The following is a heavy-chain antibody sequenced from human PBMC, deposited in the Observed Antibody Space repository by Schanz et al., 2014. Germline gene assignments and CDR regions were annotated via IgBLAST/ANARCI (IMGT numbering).Heavy chain of an antibody. Sequence: QVQLVQSGAEVKKPGASVKVSCKASGYTFTSYDINWVRQATGQGLEWMGWMNSKTGNTGYAQRFQGRVTMTRNTSITTAYLELSSLRSGDTAVYYCTKGRTFRRWGQGTLVTDSS. CDR3: TKGRTFRR. CDR2: MNSKTGNT. CDR1: GYTFTSYD. V-gene: IGHV1-8*01. D-gene: IGHD3-16*01. J-gene: IGHJ4*02.